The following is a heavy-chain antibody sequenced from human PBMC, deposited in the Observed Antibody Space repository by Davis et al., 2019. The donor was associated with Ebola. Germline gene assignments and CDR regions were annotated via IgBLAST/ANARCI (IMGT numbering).Heavy chain of an antibody. CDR2: IYIDGTT. Sequence: GESLKISCAASGFTVSGNYMSWVRQAPGKGLEWVSVIYIDGTTYYAESVKGRFTISRDNSKDTLYLHMKSLTTEDTAVYYCVKDRFTVVVVHGGFDYWGQGTLVTVSS. V-gene: IGHV3-53*05. J-gene: IGHJ4*02. CDR1: GFTVSGNY. CDR3: VKDRFTVVVVHGGFDY. D-gene: IGHD2-15*01.